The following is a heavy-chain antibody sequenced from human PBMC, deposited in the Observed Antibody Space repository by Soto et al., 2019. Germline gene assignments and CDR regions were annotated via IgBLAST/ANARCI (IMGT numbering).Heavy chain of an antibody. CDR1: GFTFTTYG. CDR3: ARLGYSGGWYDY. CDR2: INTANGNT. V-gene: IGHV1-3*04. J-gene: IGHJ4*02. Sequence: QVQLVQSGAEMKKPGASVKVSCKTSGFTFTTYGLHWVRQAPGQRPEWMGWINTANGNTKYSQNLRGRVTLTRDTPASTTYMELSSLRSEDTAVYYCARLGYSGGWYDYWGQGTLVIVSS. D-gene: IGHD6-19*01.